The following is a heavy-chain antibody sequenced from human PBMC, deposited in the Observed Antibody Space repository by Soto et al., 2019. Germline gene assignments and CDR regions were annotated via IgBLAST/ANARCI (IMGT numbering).Heavy chain of an antibody. CDR3: ARDSVQMIEDYGMDV. Sequence: GGSLRLSCAASGFTFSSYAMSWVRQAPGKGLEWVSVIYSGGSTYYADSVKGRFTISRDNSKNTLYLQMNSLRAEDTAVYYCARDSVQMIEDYGMDVWGQGTTVTVSS. D-gene: IGHD3-10*01. J-gene: IGHJ6*02. CDR1: GFTFSSYA. CDR2: IYSGGST. V-gene: IGHV3-66*01.